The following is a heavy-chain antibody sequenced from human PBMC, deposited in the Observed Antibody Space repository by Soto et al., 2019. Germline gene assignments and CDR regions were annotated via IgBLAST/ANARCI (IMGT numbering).Heavy chain of an antibody. Sequence: SVKVSCKASGGTFSNSGISWVRQAPGQGLECMGGIIPIFDTTNYAQKLQGRITIIADESTNTVYMELSNLRSADTGVYYCARAHILVSVTLHENYFDSWGQGTLVTVSS. V-gene: IGHV1-69*13. CDR2: IIPIFDTT. J-gene: IGHJ4*02. CDR1: GGTFSNSG. CDR3: ARAHILVSVTLHENYFDS. D-gene: IGHD2-21*02.